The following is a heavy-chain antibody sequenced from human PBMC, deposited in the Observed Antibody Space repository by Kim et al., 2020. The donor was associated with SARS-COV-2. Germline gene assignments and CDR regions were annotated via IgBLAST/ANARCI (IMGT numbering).Heavy chain of an antibody. CDR2: INSDASST. J-gene: IGHJ3*02. CDR3: ARGGRSYAFDI. D-gene: IGHD3-16*01. V-gene: IGHV3-74*01. CDR1: GFTFGDFW. Sequence: GGSLRLSCAASGFTFGDFWMHWVRQSPGEGLEWVSRINSDASSTIYADSVKGRFTISRDNANHTLYLQMNSLRVDDTAVYYCARGGRSYAFDIWGQGAMVTVSS.